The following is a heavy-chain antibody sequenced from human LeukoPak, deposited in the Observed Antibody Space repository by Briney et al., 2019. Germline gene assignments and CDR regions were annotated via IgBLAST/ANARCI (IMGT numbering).Heavy chain of an antibody. CDR3: ARFGSGWGSFDF. D-gene: IGHD3-16*01. V-gene: IGHV3-11*04. CDR1: GFTFSSYA. Sequence: GGSLRLSCAASGFTFSSYAMSWIRQAPGKGLEWVSYTSSRGDIRYYADSVKGRFTISRDNAKNFLYLQMNSLRAEDTAVYYCARFGSGWGSFDFWGQGTLVTVSP. CDR2: TSSRGDIR. J-gene: IGHJ4*02.